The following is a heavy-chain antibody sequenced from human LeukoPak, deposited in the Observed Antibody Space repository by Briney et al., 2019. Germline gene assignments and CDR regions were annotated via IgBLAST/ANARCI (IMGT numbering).Heavy chain of an antibody. J-gene: IGHJ4*02. CDR1: GGSIRGYY. Sequence: GALELLLSVFGGSIRGYYRSWIRQPPGKGLEWIGEINHSGSTNYNPSLKSRVTISVDTSKNQYSLKLSSVTAADTAVYYCARGGGDGSGSYYYWGQGTLVTVSS. CDR3: ARGGGDGSGSYYY. V-gene: IGHV4-34*01. D-gene: IGHD3-10*01. CDR2: INHSGST.